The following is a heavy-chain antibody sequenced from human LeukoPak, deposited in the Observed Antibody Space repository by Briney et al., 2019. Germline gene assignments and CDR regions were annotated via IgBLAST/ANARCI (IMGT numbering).Heavy chain of an antibody. D-gene: IGHD1-26*01. J-gene: IGHJ4*02. CDR3: ARISRGSGSYYGSVDYYFDY. V-gene: IGHV4-59*12. CDR2: IYYSGST. CDR1: GGSISSYY. Sequence: SETLSLTCTVSGGSISSYYWSWIRQPPGKGLEWIGYIYYSGSTNYNPSLKSRVTISVDTSKNQFSLKLSSVTAADTAVYYCARISRGSGSYYGSVDYYFDYWGQGTLVTVSS.